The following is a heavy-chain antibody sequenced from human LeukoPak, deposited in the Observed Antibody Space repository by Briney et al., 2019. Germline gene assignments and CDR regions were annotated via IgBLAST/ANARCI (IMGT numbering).Heavy chain of an antibody. CDR2: IYYSGST. Sequence: PSETLSLTCAVSGGSISSGGYSWSWIRQPPGKGLEWIGYIYYSGSTYYNPSLKSRVTISVDTSKNQFSLKLSSVTAADTAVYYCARGSMVRGVPFDYWGQGTLVTVSS. J-gene: IGHJ4*02. CDR1: GGSISSGGYS. V-gene: IGHV4-30-4*07. D-gene: IGHD3-10*01. CDR3: ARGSMVRGVPFDY.